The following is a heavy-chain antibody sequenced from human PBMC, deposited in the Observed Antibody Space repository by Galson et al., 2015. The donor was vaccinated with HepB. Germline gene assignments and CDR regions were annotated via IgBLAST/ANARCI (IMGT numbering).Heavy chain of an antibody. D-gene: IGHD3-22*01. CDR1: GFTFSNYP. CDR3: AREPNYDISSYYFDY. CDR2: ISSSSSTI. V-gene: IGHV3-48*01. Sequence: SLRLSCAASGFTFSNYPMNWVRQAPGKGLEWVSYISSSSSTIYYADSVKGRFTISRDNAKNSLCLQMNSLSAEDTAVYYCAREPNYDISSYYFDYWGQGTLVTVSS. J-gene: IGHJ4*02.